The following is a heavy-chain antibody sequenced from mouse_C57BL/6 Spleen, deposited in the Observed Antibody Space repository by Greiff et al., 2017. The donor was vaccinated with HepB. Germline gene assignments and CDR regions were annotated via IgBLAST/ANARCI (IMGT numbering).Heavy chain of an antibody. CDR1: GFTFSSDT. J-gene: IGHJ3*01. CDR3: ATYCSWFAY. V-gene: IGHV5-9*01. CDR2: CSGGGGNT. Sequence: EVKLMESGGGLVKPGGSLKLSCAASGFTFSSDTMSWVRQTPEKRLAWVATCSGGGGNTYYPDSVKGRFTISRDNAKNTLYLQMSSLRSEDTALYYCATYCSWFAYCGQGTLFTVSA.